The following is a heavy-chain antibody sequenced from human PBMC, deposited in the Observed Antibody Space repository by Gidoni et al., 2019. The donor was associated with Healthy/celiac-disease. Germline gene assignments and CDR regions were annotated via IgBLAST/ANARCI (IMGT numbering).Heavy chain of an antibody. CDR1: RFTFSSYW. Sequence: GLVQPGGSLRLSCAAARFTFSSYWMSWVRQAPGKGLEWVANIKQDGSEKYYVDSVKGRFTISRDNAKNSLYLQMNSLRAEDTAVYYCARDRKYYGAGSYSPPPYLDVWGQGTTVTVSS. CDR2: IKQDGSEK. J-gene: IGHJ6*02. CDR3: ARDRKYYGAGSYSPPPYLDV. D-gene: IGHD3-10*01. V-gene: IGHV3-7*03.